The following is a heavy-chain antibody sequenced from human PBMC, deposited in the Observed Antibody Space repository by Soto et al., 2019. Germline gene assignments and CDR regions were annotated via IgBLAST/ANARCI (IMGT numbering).Heavy chain of an antibody. J-gene: IGHJ4*02. V-gene: IGHV4-39*01. CDR3: ARQWSY. CDR2: LDYSGTA. CDR1: GVSLSSTSYH. D-gene: IGHD2-15*01. Sequence: SETLSLTCNVSGVSLSSTSYHWGWIRQPPGKGLGWIGTLDYSGTAHANPSLKTRINIPADPSKNQVSLSLTSVSATATAVYYCARQWSYWGQGALVTVSS.